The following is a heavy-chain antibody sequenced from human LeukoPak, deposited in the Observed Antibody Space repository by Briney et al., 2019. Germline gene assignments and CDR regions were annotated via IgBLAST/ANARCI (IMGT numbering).Heavy chain of an antibody. CDR3: ARGGGIAARLYRFDP. V-gene: IGHV1-69*05. CDR2: IIPIFGTA. D-gene: IGHD6-6*01. Sequence: SVKVSCKASGGTFSSCAISWVRQAPGQGLEWMGGIIPIFGTANYAQKFQGRVTITTDESTSTAYMELSSLRSEDTAVYYCARGGGIAARLYRFDPWGQGTLVTVSS. CDR1: GGTFSSCA. J-gene: IGHJ5*02.